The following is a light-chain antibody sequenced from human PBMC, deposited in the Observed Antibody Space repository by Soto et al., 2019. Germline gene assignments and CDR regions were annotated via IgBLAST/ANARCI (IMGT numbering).Light chain of an antibody. Sequence: EIVLTQSPANLSLSPGERATLSCRASQSVSSYLAWYQQKPGQAPRLLIYDASNRATGIPARFSGSGSGTDFTLTISSLEPQDFAVYYYQQRSNWPRYTFGQGTKLEIK. J-gene: IGKJ2*01. CDR2: DAS. CDR1: QSVSSY. V-gene: IGKV3-11*01. CDR3: QQRSNWPRYT.